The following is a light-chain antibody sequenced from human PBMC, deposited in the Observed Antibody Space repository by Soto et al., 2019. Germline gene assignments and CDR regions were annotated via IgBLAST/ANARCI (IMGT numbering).Light chain of an antibody. CDR3: CSDAGRYTLV. CDR2: DVT. Sequence: QSAPTQPRSMSGSPGQSVAISCTGTSSDVGASNYVSWYKQHPGKAPKLIIYDVTKRPSGVPDRFSGSKSGNTASLTITGLQAEDEADYYCCSDAGRYTLVFGGGTKVTVL. CDR1: SSDVGASNY. J-gene: IGLJ3*02. V-gene: IGLV2-11*01.